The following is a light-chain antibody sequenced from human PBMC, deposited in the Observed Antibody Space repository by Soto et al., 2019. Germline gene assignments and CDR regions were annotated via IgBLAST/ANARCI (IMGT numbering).Light chain of an antibody. CDR2: GAS. CDR1: QSISSSF. Sequence: EIVLTQSPGILSLSPGERASLSCGASQSISSSFLAWYQQKPGQAPRLLIYGASSRATGIPDRFSGTGSETDFTLTISSLQSEDFAVYYCQQFFTFGQGTRLEIK. J-gene: IGKJ5*01. CDR3: QQFFT. V-gene: IGKV3-20*01.